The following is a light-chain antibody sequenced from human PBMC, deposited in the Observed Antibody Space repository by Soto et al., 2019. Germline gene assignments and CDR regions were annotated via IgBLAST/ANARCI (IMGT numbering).Light chain of an antibody. CDR2: DAS. Sequence: DIQMTQSPSSLSASVGDRVTITCQASQDVSNYLNWYQQKLGKAPTLLIYDASNLETGVPSRFSGSGSGTYFSFTISSLQPEDYATYYCQQYSNIITFGQGTRLEIK. CDR1: QDVSNY. V-gene: IGKV1-33*01. J-gene: IGKJ5*01. CDR3: QQYSNIIT.